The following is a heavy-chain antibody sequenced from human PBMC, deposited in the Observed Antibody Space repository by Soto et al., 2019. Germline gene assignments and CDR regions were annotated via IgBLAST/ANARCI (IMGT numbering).Heavy chain of an antibody. J-gene: IGHJ4*02. Sequence: QVQLVQSGAEEKKPGASVKVSCKASGYTFTSYAMHWVRQAPGQRLEWMGWINAGNGNTKYSQKFQGRVTITRDTSASTAYMEVRSLRSEDTAVYYCASAVAVPADFDYWGQGTLVTVSS. CDR1: GYTFTSYA. V-gene: IGHV1-3*05. CDR2: INAGNGNT. CDR3: ASAVAVPADFDY. D-gene: IGHD6-19*01.